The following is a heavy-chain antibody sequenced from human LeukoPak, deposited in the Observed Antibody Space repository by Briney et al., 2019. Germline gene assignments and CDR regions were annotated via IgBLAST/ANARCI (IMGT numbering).Heavy chain of an antibody. V-gene: IGHV3-30*02. CDR2: IQYDGSNE. D-gene: IGHD3-10*01. Sequence: GGSLRLSCAAYGFSFSSYGMHWVRQAPGKGLEWVAYIQYDGSNEQYADSVKGRFSISRDSSKNILNLQMNSLRAEDTAVYYCARGVRGVIIPDYWGQGTLVTVSS. J-gene: IGHJ4*02. CDR3: ARGVRGVIIPDY. CDR1: GFSFSSYG.